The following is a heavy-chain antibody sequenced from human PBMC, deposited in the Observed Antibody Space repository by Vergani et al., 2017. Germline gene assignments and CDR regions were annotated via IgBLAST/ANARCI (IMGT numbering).Heavy chain of an antibody. CDR1: GGSISRGGYY. D-gene: IGHD1-26*01. V-gene: IGHV4-31*03. CDR2: IYYSGST. Sequence: QVQLQESGPGLVKPSQTLSLTCTVSGGSISRGGYYWSWIRQPPGKGLEWIGYIYYSGSTYYNQSLKSRVTISVDTSKNQFSLKLSSVTAADTAVYYCAREVYWGSARYFDYWGQGTLVTVSA. J-gene: IGHJ4*02. CDR3: AREVYWGSARYFDY.